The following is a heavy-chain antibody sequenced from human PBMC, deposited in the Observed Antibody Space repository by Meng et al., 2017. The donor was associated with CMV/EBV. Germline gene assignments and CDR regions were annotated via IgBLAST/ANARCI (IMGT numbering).Heavy chain of an antibody. D-gene: IGHD6-13*01. Sequence: GESLKISCAASGFTFSSYSMNWDRQAPGKGLEWVSSISSSSSYIYYADSVKGRFTISRDNAKNSLYLQMNSLRAEDTAVYYCARDEIAAAYYGMDVWGQGTTVTVSS. CDR1: GFTFSSYS. V-gene: IGHV3-21*01. CDR2: ISSSSSYI. J-gene: IGHJ6*02. CDR3: ARDEIAAAYYGMDV.